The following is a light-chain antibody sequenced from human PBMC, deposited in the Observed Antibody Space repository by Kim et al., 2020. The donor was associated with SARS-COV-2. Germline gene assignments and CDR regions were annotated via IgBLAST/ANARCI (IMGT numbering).Light chain of an antibody. Sequence: EIVLTQSPGTLSLSPGERATLSCRASQSVSSSYLAWYQQKPGQAPRLLIYGASSSATGIPDSFSGSGSGTDFTLTISRLEPEDFAVYYYQQYGSSPWTFGQGTKVDIK. CDR1: QSVSSSY. CDR2: GAS. V-gene: IGKV3-20*01. J-gene: IGKJ1*01. CDR3: QQYGSSPWT.